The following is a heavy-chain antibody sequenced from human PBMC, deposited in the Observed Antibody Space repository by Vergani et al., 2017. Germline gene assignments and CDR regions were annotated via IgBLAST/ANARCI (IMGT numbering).Heavy chain of an antibody. CDR1: GGSFSGYY. J-gene: IGHJ4*02. D-gene: IGHD6-19*01. Sequence: QVQLQQWGAGLLKPSETLSLTCAVYGGSFSGYYWSWIRQPPGKGLEWIGEINHSGSTNYNPSLKSRVTISVDTSKNQFSLKLSSVTAADTAVYYCARAGIAVAFDYWGQGTLVTVSS. V-gene: IGHV4-34*01. CDR2: INHSGST. CDR3: ARAGIAVAFDY.